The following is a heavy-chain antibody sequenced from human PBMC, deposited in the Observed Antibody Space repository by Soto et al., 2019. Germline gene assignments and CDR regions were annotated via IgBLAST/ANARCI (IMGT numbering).Heavy chain of an antibody. CDR3: AKADGQQWLLPHLES. J-gene: IGHJ5*01. V-gene: IGHV3-23*01. CDR1: GFTFRSSA. CDR2: ISCCEGTT. Sequence: PGGSLRLSCEASGFTFRSSAIVFFRQAPLKGLEWVSGISCCEGTTSYAESARGRFIISRDDSKNTLYLQMNSLRGEDTALYYCAKADGQQWLLPHLESWGQGDLVTVSS. D-gene: IGHD6-19*01.